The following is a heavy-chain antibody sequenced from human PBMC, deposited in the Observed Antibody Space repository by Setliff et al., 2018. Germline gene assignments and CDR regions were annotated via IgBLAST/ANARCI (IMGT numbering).Heavy chain of an antibody. CDR3: VRHHYGSGGYFNSLSAFDI. J-gene: IGHJ3*02. D-gene: IGHD3-10*01. V-gene: IGHV4-39*01. Sequence: SETLSLTCIVSGDSISSNSHYWGWIRQPPGKGLEWIGTIYYSATTYCSPSLKSRVTISVDTSKNQFSLRLSSVTAADTAVYYCVRHHYGSGGYFNSLSAFDIWGRGQWSPSPQ. CDR1: GDSISSNSHY. CDR2: IYYSATT.